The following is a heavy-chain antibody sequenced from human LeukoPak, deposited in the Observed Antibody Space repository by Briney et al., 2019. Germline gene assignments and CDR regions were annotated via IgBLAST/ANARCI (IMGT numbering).Heavy chain of an antibody. D-gene: IGHD5-18*01. Sequence: GGSLRLSWAVSGLTFSSSWMDWARQAPGKGLEWVASINPDGNKKYSADSVKGRFTISRDNAENSLYLQMNSLRVEDTAFYYCARDLAYSRLDYWGQGMLVTVSS. CDR2: INPDGNKK. J-gene: IGHJ4*02. CDR3: ARDLAYSRLDY. CDR1: GLTFSSSW. V-gene: IGHV3-7*01.